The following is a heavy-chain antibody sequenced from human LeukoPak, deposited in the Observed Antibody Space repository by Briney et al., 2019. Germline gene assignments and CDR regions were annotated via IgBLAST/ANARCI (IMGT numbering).Heavy chain of an antibody. V-gene: IGHV1-8*01. J-gene: IGHJ6*02. D-gene: IGHD3-10*01. CDR1: GYTFAGYD. CDR3: ARGPILVRGVILADSVGGMDV. Sequence: ASVKVSCKASGYTFAGYDINWVRQATGQGLEWMGWMNPNSGNANSAQKFQGRITMTRDISIDTAYMELSSLRSEDTAVYYCARGPILVRGVILADSVGGMDVWGQGTTVTVSS. CDR2: MNPNSGNA.